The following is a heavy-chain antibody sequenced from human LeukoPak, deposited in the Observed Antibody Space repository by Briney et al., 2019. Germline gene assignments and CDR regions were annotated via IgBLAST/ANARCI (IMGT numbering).Heavy chain of an antibody. D-gene: IGHD4-17*01. CDR3: VRSPNTVSIPA. V-gene: IGHV3-72*01. CDR2: TRDKANSYTT. Sequence: GGSLRLSFAASGFTLSDHYMDWVRQAPGKGLEWGGRTRDKANSYTTDYAATVRGRFSISRDDSKRSLYLQMNSLKTDDTAVYYCVRSPNTVSIPAWGQGTLVTVSS. CDR1: GFTLSDHY. J-gene: IGHJ5*02.